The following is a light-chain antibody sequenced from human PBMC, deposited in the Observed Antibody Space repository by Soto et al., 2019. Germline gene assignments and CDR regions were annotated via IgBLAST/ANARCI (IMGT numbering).Light chain of an antibody. CDR2: RNN. V-gene: IGLV1-47*01. CDR3: ASWDDSLSATL. J-gene: IGLJ2*01. CDR1: SSNIGGNY. Sequence: QAVVTQPPSASGTPGQRVTISCSGSSSNIGGNYVYWYQQLPGTAPKLLIYRNNQRPSGVPDRFSGSKSDTSASLAISGLRSEDEADYYCASWDDSLSATLFGGGTKVTVL.